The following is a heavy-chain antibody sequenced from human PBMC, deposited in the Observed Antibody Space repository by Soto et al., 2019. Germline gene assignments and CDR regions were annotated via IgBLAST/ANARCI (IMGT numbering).Heavy chain of an antibody. D-gene: IGHD2-15*01. J-gene: IGHJ3*02. CDR1: GYTFTSYY. Sequence: ASVKVSCKPSGYTFTSYYMHLVRQAPGQGLEWMGIINPSGGSTSYAQKFQGRVTMTRDTSTSTVYMELSSLRSEDTAVYYCARSLSRSGPPMGIWGQGTMVTVSS. V-gene: IGHV1-46*03. CDR2: INPSGGST. CDR3: ARSLSRSGPPMGI.